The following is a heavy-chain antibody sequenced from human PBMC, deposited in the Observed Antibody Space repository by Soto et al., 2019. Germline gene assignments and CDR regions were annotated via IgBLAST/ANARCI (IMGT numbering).Heavy chain of an antibody. V-gene: IGHV3-30*18. Sequence: PGGSLRLSCAASGFTFSSYGMHWVRQAPGKGLEWVAVISYDGSNKYYADSVKGRFTISRDNSKNTLYLQMNSLRAEDTAVYYCAKDCYYDSSGYLVDYWGQGTLVTVSS. CDR3: AKDCYYDSSGYLVDY. D-gene: IGHD3-22*01. CDR1: GFTFSSYG. J-gene: IGHJ4*02. CDR2: ISYDGSNK.